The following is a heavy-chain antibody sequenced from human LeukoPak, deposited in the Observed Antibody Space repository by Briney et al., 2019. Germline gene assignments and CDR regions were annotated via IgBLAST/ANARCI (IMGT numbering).Heavy chain of an antibody. CDR3: ARGLGLRTVDTAMVTFP. J-gene: IGHJ5*02. CDR2: INHSGST. D-gene: IGHD5-18*01. Sequence: PSETLSLTCAVYGGSFSGYYWSWIRQPPGKGLEWIGEINHSGSTNYNPSLKSRVTISVDTSKNQFSLKLSSVTAADTAVYYCARGLGLRTVDTAMVTFPWGQGTLVTVSS. V-gene: IGHV4-34*01. CDR1: GGSFSGYY.